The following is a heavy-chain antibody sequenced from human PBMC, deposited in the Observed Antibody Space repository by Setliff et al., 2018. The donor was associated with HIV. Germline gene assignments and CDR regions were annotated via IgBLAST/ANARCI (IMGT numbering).Heavy chain of an antibody. J-gene: IGHJ4*02. Sequence: GGSLRLSCAASGFTFDDYAMHWVRQAPGKGLEWVSGIGWNSGSKGYADSVKGRFTISRDNTLYLQMSSLRAEDTAVYYCARDPSVGAPDYFDYWGQGTLVTVS. V-gene: IGHV3-9*01. CDR2: IGWNSGSK. D-gene: IGHD1-26*01. CDR3: ARDPSVGAPDYFDY. CDR1: GFTFDDYA.